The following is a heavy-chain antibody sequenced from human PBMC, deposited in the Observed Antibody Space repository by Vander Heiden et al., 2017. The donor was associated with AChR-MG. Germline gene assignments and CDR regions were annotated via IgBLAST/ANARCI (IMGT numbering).Heavy chain of an antibody. D-gene: IGHD1-1*01. CDR2: ISSSSSYI. CDR3: ARGGYNWNDNWFDP. Sequence: EVQLVESGGGLVKPGGSLRLSCPASGFTSSSYSMNWVRQAPGKGLEWVSSISSSSSYIYYADSVKGRFTISRDNAKNSLYLQMNSLRAEDTAVYYCARGGYNWNDNWFDPWGQGTLVTVSS. J-gene: IGHJ5*02. CDR1: GFTSSSYS. V-gene: IGHV3-21*01.